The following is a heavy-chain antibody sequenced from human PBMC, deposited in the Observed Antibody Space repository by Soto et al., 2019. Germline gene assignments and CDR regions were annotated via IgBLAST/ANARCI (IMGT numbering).Heavy chain of an antibody. J-gene: IGHJ6*02. CDR2: INPNSGGT. CDR1: GYTFTGYY. V-gene: IGHV1-2*02. CDR3: ARSGGYDPYYYYGMDV. Sequence: QVQLVQSGAEVKKPGASVKVSCKASGYTFTGYYMHWVRQAPGQGLEWMGWINPNSGGTNYAQKFQGRVTMTRDTSISTAYMELIRLRSDDTAVYYCARSGGYDPYYYYGMDVWGQGTTVTVSS. D-gene: IGHD5-12*01.